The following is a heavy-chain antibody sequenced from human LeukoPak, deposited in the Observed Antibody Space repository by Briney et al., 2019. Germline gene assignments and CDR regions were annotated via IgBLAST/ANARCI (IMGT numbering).Heavy chain of an antibody. CDR2: ISYDESKK. J-gene: IGHJ4*02. CDR3: ARDPTRGYFEY. Sequence: PGGSLRLSCAASGFTFSGYWMSWVRQAPGKGLEWVAVISYDESKKYYADSMKGRFTISRDNSKNTLYLQMNSLRAGDTAVYYCARDPTRGYFEYWGQGTLVTVSS. CDR1: GFTFSGYW. V-gene: IGHV3-30*03.